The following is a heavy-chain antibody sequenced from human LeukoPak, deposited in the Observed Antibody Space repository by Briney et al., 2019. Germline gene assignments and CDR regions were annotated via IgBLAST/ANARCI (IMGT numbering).Heavy chain of an antibody. CDR2: ISYDGSNK. V-gene: IGHV3-30*03. CDR3: ARQDPYTSGWYP. CDR1: GFTFSNFA. J-gene: IGHJ5*02. Sequence: GRSLRLSCAASGFTFSNFAIHWVRQAPGKGLEWVAVISYDGSNKNYADSVKGRFAISRDNSKNTLYLQMNSLRAEDTAVYYCARQDPYTSGWYPWGQGTLVTVSS. D-gene: IGHD6-19*01.